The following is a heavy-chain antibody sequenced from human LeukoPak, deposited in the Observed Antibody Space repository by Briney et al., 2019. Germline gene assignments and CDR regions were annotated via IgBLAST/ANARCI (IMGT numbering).Heavy chain of an antibody. Sequence: PGGSLRLSCAASGFSFSGSAIHWVRQASGKGLEWVGHIRRKGNDYATAYTASVKGRFTISRDDSKNTAFLQMDSLKTEDTAVYFCARLGGSPPYFDYWGQGTPVTVSS. CDR3: ARLGGSPPYFDY. V-gene: IGHV3-73*01. J-gene: IGHJ4*02. CDR1: GFSFSGSA. CDR2: IRRKGNDYAT. D-gene: IGHD3-16*01.